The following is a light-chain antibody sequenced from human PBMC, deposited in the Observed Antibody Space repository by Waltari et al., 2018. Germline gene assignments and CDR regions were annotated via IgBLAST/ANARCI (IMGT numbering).Light chain of an antibody. Sequence: DIQMTQSPSSLSASVVDRVTITCRASQSISTYLNWYQQKPGKAPKLLIYTASSLQSGIPSTFSGSGSGTDFTLTISSLQPEDVATYYCQQSYSTPYTFGRGTKLEI. CDR2: TAS. CDR1: QSISTY. CDR3: QQSYSTPYT. V-gene: IGKV1-39*01. J-gene: IGKJ2*01.